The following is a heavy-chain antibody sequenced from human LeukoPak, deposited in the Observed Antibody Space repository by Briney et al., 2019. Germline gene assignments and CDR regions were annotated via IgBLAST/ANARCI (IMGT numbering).Heavy chain of an antibody. D-gene: IGHD6-19*01. CDR2: INPSGGST. CDR1: GYTFTSYD. V-gene: IGHV1-46*01. CDR3: AREDRVAGTCPAY. J-gene: IGHJ4*02. Sequence: ASVKVSCNASGYTFTSYDISWVRQAPGQGLEWMGIINPSGGSTSYAQKFQGRVTMTRDTSTSTVYMELSSLRSEDTAVYYCAREDRVAGTCPAYWGQGTLVTVSS.